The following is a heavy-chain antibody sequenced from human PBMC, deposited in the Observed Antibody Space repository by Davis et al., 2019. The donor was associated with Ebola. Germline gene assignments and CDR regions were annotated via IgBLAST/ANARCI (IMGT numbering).Heavy chain of an antibody. CDR2: IKQDGSEK. CDR3: AKDMGRGVGATDFDY. V-gene: IGHV3-7*03. CDR1: GFSFSSYW. J-gene: IGHJ4*02. D-gene: IGHD1-26*01. Sequence: GESLKISCAASGFSFSSYWMSWVRQAPGKGLEWVANIKQDGSEKYYVDSVEGRFTISRDNAKNSLYLQMNSLRAEDTALYYCAKDMGRGVGATDFDYWGQGTLVTVSS.